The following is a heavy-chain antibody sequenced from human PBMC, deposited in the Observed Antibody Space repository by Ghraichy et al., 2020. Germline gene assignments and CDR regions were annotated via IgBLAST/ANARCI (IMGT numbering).Heavy chain of an antibody. CDR2: VTAYNGDT. Sequence: ASVKVSFKASGYTFKSYSISWVRQAPGQGLEWMGWVTAYNGDTNYAQKFQDRVTMTTETSTNTAYMELRSLRYDDSAIYYCVRDPYSGYDSRDYWGQGTLVTVSS. CDR3: VRDPYSGYDSRDY. J-gene: IGHJ4*02. D-gene: IGHD5-12*01. V-gene: IGHV1-18*04. CDR1: GYTFKSYS.